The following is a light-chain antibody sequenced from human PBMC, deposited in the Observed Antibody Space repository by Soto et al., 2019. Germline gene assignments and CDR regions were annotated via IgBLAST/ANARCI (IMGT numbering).Light chain of an antibody. V-gene: IGKV3-20*01. Sequence: EIVLTQSPGPLSLSPGEGATLSCMASESVSSSYLAWYQQKPGQAPKLLIYGASSRATGISDRFSGGWSGKQFTLTIGRLELQYYAAYYSRHYDNSPRTFGKGAQGESK. CDR2: GAS. CDR1: ESVSSSY. CDR3: RHYDNSPRT. J-gene: IGKJ1*01.